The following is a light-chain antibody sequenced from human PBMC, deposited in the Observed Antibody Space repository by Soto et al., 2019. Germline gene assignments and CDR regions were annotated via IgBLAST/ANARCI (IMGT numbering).Light chain of an antibody. V-gene: IGLV1-40*01. Sequence: QSVLTQPPSVSGAPGQRVTISCTGSSSNIGAGYDVHWYQQLPGTAPKLLLYANTFRPSWVPDRFSGSKSGTSASLAISGLQADDEADYYCQSYDSSLSGYVFGTGTKLTVL. J-gene: IGLJ1*01. CDR2: ANT. CDR3: QSYDSSLSGYV. CDR1: SSNIGAGYD.